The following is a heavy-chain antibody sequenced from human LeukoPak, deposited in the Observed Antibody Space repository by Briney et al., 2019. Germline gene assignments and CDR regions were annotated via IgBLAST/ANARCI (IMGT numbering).Heavy chain of an antibody. V-gene: IGHV3-23*01. J-gene: IGHJ4*02. CDR1: GFTFSSYA. CDR2: ISGSGGST. CDR3: AKGAVAGNQKPEGY. Sequence: GGSLRLSCAASGFTFSSYAMSWVRQAPGKGLEWVSAISGSGGSTYYADSVKGRFTISRDNSKNALYLQMNSLRAEDTAVYYCAKGAVAGNQKPEGYWGQGTLVTVSS. D-gene: IGHD6-19*01.